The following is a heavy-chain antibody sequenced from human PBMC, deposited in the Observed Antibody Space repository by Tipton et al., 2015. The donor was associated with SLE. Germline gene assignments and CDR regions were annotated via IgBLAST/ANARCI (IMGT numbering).Heavy chain of an antibody. Sequence: TLSLTCTVSGGSISSYYWSWIRQPPGKGLEWIGYIYTSGSTNYTPSLKSRVTISVDTSKNQFSLKLTSVTAADTAVYYCARDEGMTAVTGAYDDWGPGTLVAVSS. CDR1: GGSISSYY. CDR3: ARDEGMTAVTGAYDD. D-gene: IGHD4-11*01. J-gene: IGHJ4*02. CDR2: IYTSGST. V-gene: IGHV4-4*09.